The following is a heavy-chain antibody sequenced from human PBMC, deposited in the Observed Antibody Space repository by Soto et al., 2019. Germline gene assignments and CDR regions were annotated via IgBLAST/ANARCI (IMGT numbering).Heavy chain of an antibody. D-gene: IGHD3-22*01. CDR1: GFTFSSYS. Sequence: EVQLVESGGRLVKPGGSLRLSCAASGFTFSSYSMNWVRQAPGKGLEWVSSISSSSSYIYYADSVKGRFTISRDNAKNSLYLQMNSLRAEGTTVYYCAREPPNYYDSSGKGGYYFDYWGQGTLVTVSS. CDR2: ISSSSSYI. V-gene: IGHV3-21*01. J-gene: IGHJ4*02. CDR3: AREPPNYYDSSGKGGYYFDY.